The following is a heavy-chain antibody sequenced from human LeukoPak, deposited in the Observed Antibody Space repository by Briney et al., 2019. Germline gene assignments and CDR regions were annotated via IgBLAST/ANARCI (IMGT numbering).Heavy chain of an antibody. Sequence: SVKVSCKASGGTFSSYAISWVRQAPGQGLEWMGRIIPILGIANYAQKFQGRVTITADKSTSTAYMELRSLRSDDTAVYYCAREQTPKYSKGDWFDPWGQGTLVTVSS. CDR3: AREQTPKYSKGDWFDP. CDR2: IIPILGIA. D-gene: IGHD5-18*01. V-gene: IGHV1-69*04. J-gene: IGHJ5*02. CDR1: GGTFSSYA.